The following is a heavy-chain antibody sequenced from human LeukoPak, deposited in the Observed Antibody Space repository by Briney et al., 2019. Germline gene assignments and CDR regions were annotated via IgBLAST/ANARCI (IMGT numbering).Heavy chain of an antibody. CDR1: GYTFTGYY. CDR3: ARGDYYYYYYMDV. D-gene: IGHD3-16*01. Sequence: GASVKVSCKASGYTFTGYYMHWVRQAPGQGLEWMGWINPNSGGTNYAQKFQGRVTMTRDTSISTAYMELSRLRSEDTAVYYCARGDYYYYYYMDVWGKGTTVTVSS. V-gene: IGHV1-2*02. J-gene: IGHJ6*03. CDR2: INPNSGGT.